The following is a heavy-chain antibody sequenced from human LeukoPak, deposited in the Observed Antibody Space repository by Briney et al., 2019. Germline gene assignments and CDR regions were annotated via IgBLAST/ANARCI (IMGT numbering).Heavy chain of an antibody. CDR1: GYSFTSYW. Sequence: GESLQISCKGSGYSFTSYWIGWVRQMPGKGLEWMGIIYPGDSDTRYSPSFQGQVTISADKSISTAYLQWSSLKASDTAMYYCATRGPYCSSTSCRNFEYWGQGTPVTGSS. J-gene: IGHJ4*02. D-gene: IGHD2-2*01. CDR3: ATRGPYCSSTSCRNFEY. CDR2: IYPGDSDT. V-gene: IGHV5-51*01.